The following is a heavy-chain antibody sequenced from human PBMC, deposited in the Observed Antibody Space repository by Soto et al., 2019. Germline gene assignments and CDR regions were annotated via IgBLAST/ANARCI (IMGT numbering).Heavy chain of an antibody. CDR2: IYHSGST. J-gene: IGHJ4*02. D-gene: IGHD2-15*01. CDR1: GGSISSGGYS. Sequence: QLQLQESGSGLVKPSQTLSLTCAVSGGSISSGGYSWSWIRQPPGKGLEWIGYIYHSGSTYYNPALARSVTMAVARSKNQFSLTLSSVTAADTAVYYCARGYCSGGSCYYFDYWGQGTLVTASS. V-gene: IGHV4-30-2*01. CDR3: ARGYCSGGSCYYFDY.